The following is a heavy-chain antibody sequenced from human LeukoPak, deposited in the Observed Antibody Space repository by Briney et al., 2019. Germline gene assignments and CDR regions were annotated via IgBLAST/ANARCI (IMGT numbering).Heavy chain of an antibody. CDR1: GRSISSYY. J-gene: IGHJ5*02. CDR3: ARGGYSGYMNWFDP. CDR2: IYYSGST. D-gene: IGHD5-12*01. V-gene: IGHV4-59*01. Sequence: SETLSLTCTVSGRSISSYYCRWLRQPPGKGLAWIGYIYYSGSTNYNPSLKSRVTISIDTSKNQFYLKLSSVTATDADVYYCARGGYSGYMNWFDPWGQGTLVTVSS.